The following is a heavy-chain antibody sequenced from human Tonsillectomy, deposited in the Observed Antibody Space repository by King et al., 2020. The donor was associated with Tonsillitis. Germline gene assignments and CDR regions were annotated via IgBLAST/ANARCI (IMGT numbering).Heavy chain of an antibody. D-gene: IGHD1-26*01. CDR3: ARPYSGSYSAYDY. Sequence: QLQESGPGLVKPSETLSLTCISSGPSSSSSYYLGWIRQPPGKGLEWIGSISVVGSTYYNPSLKSRVTISVDTSKSQFSLRLTSVTAADTAVYYCARPYSGSYSAYDYWGQGTLVTVSS. J-gene: IGHJ4*02. CDR2: ISVVGST. V-gene: IGHV4-38-2*02. CDR1: GPSSSSSYY.